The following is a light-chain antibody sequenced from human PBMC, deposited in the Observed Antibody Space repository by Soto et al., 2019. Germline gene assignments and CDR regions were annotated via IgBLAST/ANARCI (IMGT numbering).Light chain of an antibody. CDR2: EVG. CDR1: SSDIGGYNY. CDR3: SSYTSSSTQV. J-gene: IGLJ1*01. Sequence: QSALTQPASVSGSPGQSITISCTGTSSDIGGYNYVSWYQRHPGKGPKLMIFEVGNRPSGVSNRFSGSKSGVTASLTISGLQAEDEADYYCSSYTSSSTQVFGTGTKLTVL. V-gene: IGLV2-14*01.